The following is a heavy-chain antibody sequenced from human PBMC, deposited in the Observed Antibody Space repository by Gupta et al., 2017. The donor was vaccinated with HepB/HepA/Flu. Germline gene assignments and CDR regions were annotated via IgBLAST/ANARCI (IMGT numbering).Heavy chain of an antibody. CDR3: ARGSSRSSSWYRY. V-gene: IGHV4-59*01. D-gene: IGHD6-13*01. CDR2: IYYSGST. Sequence: QVQLQESGPGLVKPSETLSLTCTVSGGSISSYYWSWIRQPPGKGREGIGYIYYSGSTNYNPALKSRVTISVDTAKNQCSLKLRSVTAADTAVYYCARGSSRSSSWYRYWGQGTLVTVSS. CDR1: GGSISSYY. J-gene: IGHJ4*02.